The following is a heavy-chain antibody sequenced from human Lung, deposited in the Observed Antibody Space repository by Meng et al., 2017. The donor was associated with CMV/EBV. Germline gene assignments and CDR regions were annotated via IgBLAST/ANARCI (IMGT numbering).Heavy chain of an antibody. J-gene: IGHJ4*02. D-gene: IGHD2-2*01. Sequence: QGQLVQSGAGVKKPGASVKVSCKASGYSFTTYAMHWVRQAPGQRLEWMGWINAGNGNTKYSEKFQSRVTITRDTAASTAYMELSSLRSEDTAVYYCARTGCSSSSCYDYWGQGTLVTVSS. CDR1: GYSFTTYA. CDR2: INAGNGNT. CDR3: ARTGCSSSSCYDY. V-gene: IGHV1-3*01.